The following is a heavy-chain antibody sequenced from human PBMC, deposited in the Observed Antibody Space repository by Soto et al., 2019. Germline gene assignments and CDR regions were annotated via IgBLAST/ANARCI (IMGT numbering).Heavy chain of an antibody. Sequence: QINLKESGPALVKPTQTLTLTCTYSGFSVSTSGVGVGWIRQPPGKALEWLALIYWYDDKRYNPSLESRLTITEGASENEVVLTMIHMDPVDTATYYCAHTGAVHGSVSCFDYWGQGALVTVSS. CDR3: AHTGAVHGSVSCFDY. CDR1: GFSVSTSGVG. CDR2: IYWYDDK. V-gene: IGHV2-5*01. D-gene: IGHD3-10*01. J-gene: IGHJ4*02.